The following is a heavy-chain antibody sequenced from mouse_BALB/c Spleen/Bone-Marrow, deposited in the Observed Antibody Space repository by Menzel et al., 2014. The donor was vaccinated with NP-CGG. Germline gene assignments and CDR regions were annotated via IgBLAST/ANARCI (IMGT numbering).Heavy chain of an antibody. CDR1: GFTFSSFG. CDR2: ISSGSSTI. CDR3: TREGNWAAFNY. V-gene: IGHV5-17*02. J-gene: IGHJ2*01. D-gene: IGHD4-1*01. Sequence: EVQLVESGGGLVQPGGSRKLSCAASGFTFSSFGMHWVRQTPEKGLEWVAYISSGSSTIYYADTVKGRFTISRDNPKNTLFLQGTILRSEDTARYYCTREGNWAAFNYWGQATPLKVSS.